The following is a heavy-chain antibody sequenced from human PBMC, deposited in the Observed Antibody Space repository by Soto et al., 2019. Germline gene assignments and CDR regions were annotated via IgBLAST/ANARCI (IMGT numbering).Heavy chain of an antibody. CDR1: GYTFIGYY. V-gene: IGHV1-2*02. J-gene: IGHJ4*02. CDR2: INPNSGGT. Sequence: QVQLVQSGPEVKEPGASVKVSCKASGYTFIGYYVHWVRQAPGQGLEWMGWINPNSGGTNYAQKFQGRVTMTRDTSITTGFMELGRLRSDDTAVYYCARDIGRGSTSDYWGQGTLVTVSS. CDR3: ARDIGRGSTSDY. D-gene: IGHD6-13*01.